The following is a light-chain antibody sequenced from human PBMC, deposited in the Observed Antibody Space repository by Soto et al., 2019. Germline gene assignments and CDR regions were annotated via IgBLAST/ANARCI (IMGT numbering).Light chain of an antibody. Sequence: IVLTQSPGTLSLSPGERATLSCRASQSVSSSYLAWYQQKPGQAPRLLIYGASSRATGIPDRFSGSGSGTDFTLTISRLEPEDFAVYYCQQYGSSPEAFGQGTRWIS. V-gene: IGKV3-20*01. CDR3: QQYGSSPEA. J-gene: IGKJ1*01. CDR2: GAS. CDR1: QSVSSSY.